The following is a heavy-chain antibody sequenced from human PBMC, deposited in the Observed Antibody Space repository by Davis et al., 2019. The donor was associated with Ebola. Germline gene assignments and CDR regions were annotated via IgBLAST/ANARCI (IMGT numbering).Heavy chain of an antibody. CDR1: GFTFSSYA. Sequence: GESLKISCAASGFTFSSYAMSWVRQAPGKGLEWVSGISGSGGSTKGRFIISRDNSKNTLYLQMNRLRAEDTAVYYCGKDVRYGGWIDPWGQGTLVTVSS. J-gene: IGHJ5*02. D-gene: IGHD3-9*01. CDR3: GKDVRYGGWIDP. V-gene: IGHV3-23*01. CDR2: ISGSGGST.